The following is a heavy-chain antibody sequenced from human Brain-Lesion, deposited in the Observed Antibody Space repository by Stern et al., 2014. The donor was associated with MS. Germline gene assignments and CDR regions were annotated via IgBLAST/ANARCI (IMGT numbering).Heavy chain of an antibody. J-gene: IGHJ4*02. D-gene: IGHD2-2*01. CDR1: GFTFSSYG. CDR3: AKAKAPIVVVPAAPGDY. CDR2: ISYDGSNK. V-gene: IGHV3-30*18. Sequence: QVQLVQSGGGVVQPGRSLRLSCAASGFTFSSYGMHWVRQAPGKGLEWVARISYDGSNKYYADSVKGRFTISRDNSKNTLYLKMNSLRAEDTAVYYCAKAKAPIVVVPAAPGDYWGQGTLVTVSS.